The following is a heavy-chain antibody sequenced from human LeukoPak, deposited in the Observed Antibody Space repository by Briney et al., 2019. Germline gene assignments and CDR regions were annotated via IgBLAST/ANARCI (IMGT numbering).Heavy chain of an antibody. V-gene: IGHV3-9*01. J-gene: IGHJ4*02. CDR3: ARTGYSYGFTFDY. CDR1: GFTFDDYA. CDR2: ISWNSGSI. Sequence: GRSLRLSCAASGFTFDDYAMHWVRHAPGKGLEWVSGISWNSGSIGYADSVKGRFTISRDNAKNSLYLQMNSLRAEDTAVYYCARTGYSYGFTFDYWGQGTLVTVSS. D-gene: IGHD5-18*01.